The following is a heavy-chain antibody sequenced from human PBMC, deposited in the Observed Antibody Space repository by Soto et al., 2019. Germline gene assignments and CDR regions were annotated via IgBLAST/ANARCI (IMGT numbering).Heavy chain of an antibody. CDR3: ASGVGSGWLNWFDT. Sequence: QVQLQESGPGLVKPSQTLSLTCTVSGGSISSGGYYWSWIRQHPGKGLEWIGYIYYSGSTYYNPSLKSRVTTSVDASKNQCSLKLRSVTAADAAVYYCASGVGSGWLNWFDTWGQGTLVTVSS. CDR2: IYYSGST. V-gene: IGHV4-31*03. D-gene: IGHD6-19*01. J-gene: IGHJ5*02. CDR1: GGSISSGGYY.